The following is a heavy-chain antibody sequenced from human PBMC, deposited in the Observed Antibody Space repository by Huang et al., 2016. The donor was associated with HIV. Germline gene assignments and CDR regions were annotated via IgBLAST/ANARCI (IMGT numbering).Heavy chain of an antibody. CDR2: VYQSGST. Sequence: QLQLQESGPGQVKPSETLSLTCTVSGDFISSTNYYWGWIRQSPGKGLGWVGSVYQSGSTTYNPSLKSRVTLSVDTSRNQFSLRSNSVTAADTAVYYCASQHIGAAATWFWGRGTQVAVSS. D-gene: IGHD6-13*01. CDR1: GDFISSTNYY. J-gene: IGHJ4*02. V-gene: IGHV4-39*01. CDR3: ASQHIGAAATWF.